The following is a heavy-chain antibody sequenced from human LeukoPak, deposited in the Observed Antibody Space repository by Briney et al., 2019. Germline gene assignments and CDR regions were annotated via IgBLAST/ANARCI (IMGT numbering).Heavy chain of an antibody. J-gene: IGHJ4*02. D-gene: IGHD3-10*01. Sequence: GGSLRLSCAASGFTFSSYGMHWVRQAPGKGLEWLAFIRYDGSNKYYADSVKGRFTISRDNSKNTLYLQMNSLKASDTAMYYCARLPWVLGITMVRGVPPPDYWGQGTLVTVSS. CDR3: ARLPWVLGITMVRGVPPPDY. V-gene: IGHV3-30*02. CDR2: IRYDGSNK. CDR1: GFTFSSYG.